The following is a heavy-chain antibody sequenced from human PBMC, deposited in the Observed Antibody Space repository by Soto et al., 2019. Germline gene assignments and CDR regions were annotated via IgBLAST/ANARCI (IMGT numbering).Heavy chain of an antibody. D-gene: IGHD5-12*01. CDR2: ISARGGSL. J-gene: IGHJ4*02. V-gene: IGHV3-23*01. Sequence: VQLLESGGGLVQPGGSLRLSCAASGFSFSSYAMVWVRQAPGKGLEWVSVISARGGSLYFADSVKGRFTISRDNSKNVLSLEMNRLRAEDTATYFCAKASIEYSASVDNWGQGALVVVSS. CDR1: GFSFSSYA. CDR3: AKASIEYSASVDN.